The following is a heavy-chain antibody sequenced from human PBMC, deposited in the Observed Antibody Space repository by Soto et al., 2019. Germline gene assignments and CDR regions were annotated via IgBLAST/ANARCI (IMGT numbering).Heavy chain of an antibody. J-gene: IGHJ4*02. CDR1: GFTFSSYA. CDR3: AKTDGYPYYFDY. V-gene: IGHV3-23*01. CDR2: ISGSGDTT. Sequence: VGSLRLSCAASGFTFSSYAMSWVRQAPGKGLEWVSAISGSGDTTYYVDSVKGRFTISRDSSKNTLYLQMNSLRAEDTAVYYCAKTDGYPYYFDYWGQGTLVTVSS. D-gene: IGHD3-16*01.